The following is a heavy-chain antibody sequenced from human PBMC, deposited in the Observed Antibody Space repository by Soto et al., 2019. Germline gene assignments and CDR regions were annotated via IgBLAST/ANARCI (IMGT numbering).Heavy chain of an antibody. J-gene: IGHJ4*02. CDR2: IKQDGSEK. Sequence: GGSLRLSCAASGFTFSSYWMSWVRQAPGKGPEWVANIKQDGSEKYYVDSVKGRFTISRDNAKNSLYLQMSSLRAEGTAVYYCAREPPSFIAAAGYWGQGTLVTVS. CDR3: AREPPSFIAAAGY. CDR1: GFTFSSYW. D-gene: IGHD6-13*01. V-gene: IGHV3-7*01.